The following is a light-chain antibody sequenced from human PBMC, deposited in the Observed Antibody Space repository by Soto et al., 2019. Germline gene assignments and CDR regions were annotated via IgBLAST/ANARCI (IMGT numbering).Light chain of an antibody. CDR1: SSDIGAYDY. J-gene: IGLJ2*01. CDR3: SSYTDTGHVV. V-gene: IGLV2-14*01. Sequence: QSVLTQPPSASGTPGQRVTISCTGTSSDIGAYDYVSWYQQHPGKAPKLMIFEVSDRPSGASIRFSGSKSGNTASLTISGLQTEDEADYYCSSYTDTGHVVFGRGTKLTVL. CDR2: EVS.